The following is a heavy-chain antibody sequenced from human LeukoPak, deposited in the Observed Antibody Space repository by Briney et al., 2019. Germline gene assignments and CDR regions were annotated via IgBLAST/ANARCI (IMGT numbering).Heavy chain of an antibody. CDR2: MRYDGSNT. V-gene: IGHV3-30*02. Sequence: PGGSLRLSCAASGFTFSNYGMHWVRQAPGKGLEWLAFMRYDGSNTHYADSVKGRFTISRDNAKSSLYLEMNSLRAEDTAVYYCARSRIDYWGQGTLVTVSS. CDR1: GFTFSNYG. J-gene: IGHJ4*02. CDR3: ARSRIDY.